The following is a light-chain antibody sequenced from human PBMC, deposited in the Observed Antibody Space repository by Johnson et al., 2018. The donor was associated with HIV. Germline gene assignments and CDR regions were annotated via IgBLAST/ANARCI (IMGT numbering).Light chain of an antibody. J-gene: IGLJ1*01. V-gene: IGLV1-51*02. Sequence: QSVLTQPPSVSAAPGQRVTISCSGSSSNIGDNFVSWYQQFPGAAPKLLIYRNNQRPSGIPDRFSGSKSGTSATLGITGLQTGDEADYYCGTRDSSLGAYVFGTVTKVTVL. CDR3: GTRDSSLGAYV. CDR2: RNN. CDR1: SSNIGDNF.